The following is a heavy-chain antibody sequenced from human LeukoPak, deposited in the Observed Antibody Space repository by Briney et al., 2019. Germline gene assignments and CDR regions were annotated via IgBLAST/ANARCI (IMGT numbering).Heavy chain of an antibody. J-gene: IGHJ4*02. D-gene: IGHD5/OR15-5a*01. CDR1: GFTFDDYA. V-gene: IGHV3-9*01. CDR3: AKGVISSVSYYFDY. Sequence: PGGSLRLSCAASGFTFDDYAMHWVRQAPGKGLEWVSGISWNSGSIGYADSVKGRFTISRDNAKNSLYLQMNSLRAEDTALYYCAKGVISSVSYYFDYWGRGTLVTVSS. CDR2: ISWNSGSI.